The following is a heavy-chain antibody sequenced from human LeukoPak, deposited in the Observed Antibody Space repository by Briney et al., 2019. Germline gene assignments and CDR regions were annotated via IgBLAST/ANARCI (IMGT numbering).Heavy chain of an antibody. CDR3: ARRYDAFDI. V-gene: IGHV4-59*11. CDR1: GGSISSHY. Sequence: SETLSLTCTVSGGSISSHYWSWIRQPPGKGLEWIGYLYYSGSTNYNPSLKSRVTISVDTSKNQFSLKLSSVTAADTAVYYCARRYDAFDIWGQGTMVTVSS. CDR2: LYYSGST. J-gene: IGHJ3*02. D-gene: IGHD3-16*02.